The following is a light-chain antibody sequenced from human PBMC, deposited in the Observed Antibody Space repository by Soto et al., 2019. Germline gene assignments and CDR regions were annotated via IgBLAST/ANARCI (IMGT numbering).Light chain of an antibody. Sequence: DLQMTQSPSSLSASVGDRVTITCRASQSIDNYLNWYQQRPGKAPKLLIYSASSLQSGVPSKYSGSGSGTDFTLTISSLQPEDFATYYCQQSYSTPSITFGQGTRLEIK. J-gene: IGKJ5*01. V-gene: IGKV1-39*01. CDR2: SAS. CDR1: QSIDNY. CDR3: QQSYSTPSIT.